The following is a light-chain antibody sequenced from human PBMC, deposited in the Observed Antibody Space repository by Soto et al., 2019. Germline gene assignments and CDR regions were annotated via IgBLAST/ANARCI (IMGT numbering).Light chain of an antibody. J-gene: IGKJ5*01. CDR3: QQRNIWHPVT. CDR2: GAF. CDR1: QSVSSTY. V-gene: IGKV3D-20*02. Sequence: EILLTQSPGTLPLSPGERATLSCRASQSVSSTYLACYQQKPGHAPRLLIYGAFNRATGIPARFSGSGSGTDFTLTISSLEHEDFAVYYCQQRNIWHPVTFGQGTRLEIK.